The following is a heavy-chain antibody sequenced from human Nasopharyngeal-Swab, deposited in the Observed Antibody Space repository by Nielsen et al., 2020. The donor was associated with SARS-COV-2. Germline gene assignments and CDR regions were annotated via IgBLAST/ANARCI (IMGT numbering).Heavy chain of an antibody. CDR2: ISAYNGNT. Sequence: ASVKVSCKASGYTFTNYGISWVRQAPGQGLEWMGWISAYNGNTNHAQKFQGRVTMTTDTSTSTSYMELRSLRSDDTAVYYCARAPHYDYIWGTYRQSFNFDYWGQGTLVTVSS. V-gene: IGHV1-18*01. J-gene: IGHJ4*02. CDR3: ARAPHYDYIWGTYRQSFNFDY. CDR1: GYTFTNYG. D-gene: IGHD3-16*02.